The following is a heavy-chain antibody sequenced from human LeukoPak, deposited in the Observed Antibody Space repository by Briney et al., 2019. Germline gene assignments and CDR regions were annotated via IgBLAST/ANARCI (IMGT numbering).Heavy chain of an antibody. D-gene: IGHD2-2*01. V-gene: IGHV3-23*01. CDR3: AKGSELPAAIRGNWFDS. CDR1: GFTFRNYG. J-gene: IGHJ5*01. Sequence: GGTLRLSCAASGFTFRNYGMSWVRQTPGKRLEWVSAISGSGGNTYDADSVKGRFTISRDNSKNTLYLQMNSLRAEDTALYYCAKGSELPAAIRGNWFDSWGQGTLVTVSS. CDR2: ISGSGGNT.